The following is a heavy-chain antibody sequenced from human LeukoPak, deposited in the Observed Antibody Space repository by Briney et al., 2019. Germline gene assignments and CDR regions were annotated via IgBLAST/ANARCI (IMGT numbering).Heavy chain of an antibody. CDR1: GFTFSSLS. CDR3: ASRYIGGVTDFLDF. D-gene: IGHD2-2*02. Sequence: GGSLRLSCAPPGFTFSSLSMILLGQPPGEGLEWVAAISPSGDSTTYRDSVKGQFTISRDNSRNRLYLQMNTLTVEDTAIYYSASRYIGGVTDFLDFWGQGALVTVSS. V-gene: IGHV3-23*01. J-gene: IGHJ4*02. CDR2: ISPSGDST.